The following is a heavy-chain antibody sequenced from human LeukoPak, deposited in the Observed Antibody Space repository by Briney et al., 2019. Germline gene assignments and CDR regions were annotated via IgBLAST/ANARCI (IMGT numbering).Heavy chain of an antibody. CDR1: NGSISSYH. V-gene: IGHV4-4*09. Sequence: SETLSLTCTVSNGSISSYHWSWVRQPPGKGLEWIGYILTSGTTNYNPSLKSRLTVSVDTSKNQFTLKLSSVTAADTAVYYCARLRVSGSYLYYFDYWGQGTLVTVSS. D-gene: IGHD1-26*01. CDR2: ILTSGTT. J-gene: IGHJ4*02. CDR3: ARLRVSGSYLYYFDY.